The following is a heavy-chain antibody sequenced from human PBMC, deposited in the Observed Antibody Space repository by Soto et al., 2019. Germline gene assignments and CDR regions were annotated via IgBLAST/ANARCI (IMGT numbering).Heavy chain of an antibody. Sequence: QVQLQESGPGLVKPSGTLSLTCAVSGVSISSHDWWTWVRQPPGKGLEWIGESHQSGNTNYNSSRESRVTISLDKSKNQFSLQLSCVTVADTAVYYCATRDTGRVYWGQGTLVTVSS. CDR3: ATRDTGRVY. CDR1: GVSISSHDW. D-gene: IGHD5-18*01. V-gene: IGHV4-4*02. CDR2: SHQSGNT. J-gene: IGHJ4*02.